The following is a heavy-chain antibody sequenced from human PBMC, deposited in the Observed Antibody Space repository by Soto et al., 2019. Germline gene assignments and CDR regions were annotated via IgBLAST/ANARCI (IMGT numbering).Heavy chain of an antibody. CDR2: TNQDGSEK. J-gene: IGHJ4*02. CDR3: SGGVGDAF. CDR1: EGTVIRDW. Sequence: EVHLVESGGGLVQTGGSLRLSCAIFEGTVIRDWMNWVRQAPGKGLEWVAHTNQDGSEKYYVDSVKGRFTISRDNDKNALYLQRNSLRAEDTAMYYCSGGVGDAFWGQGTLVPVSS. D-gene: IGHD1-26*01. V-gene: IGHV3-7*04.